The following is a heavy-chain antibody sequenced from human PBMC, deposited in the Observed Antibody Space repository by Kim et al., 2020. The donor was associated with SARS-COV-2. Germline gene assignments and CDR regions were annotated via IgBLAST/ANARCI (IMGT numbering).Heavy chain of an antibody. J-gene: IGHJ6*03. Sequence: YNPSLTSRVTISVDTSKNQFSLKLSSVTAADTAVYYCARQSNYYYYYMDVWGKGTTVTVSS. V-gene: IGHV4-39*01. D-gene: IGHD6-6*01. CDR3: ARQSNYYYYYMDV.